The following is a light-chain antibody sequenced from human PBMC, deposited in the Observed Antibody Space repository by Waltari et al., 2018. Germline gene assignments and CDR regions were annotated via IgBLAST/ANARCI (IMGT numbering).Light chain of an antibody. J-gene: IGKJ1*01. CDR2: DAS. CDR1: QSVGKY. V-gene: IGKV3-20*01. CDR3: QKYVNLPAT. Sequence: CRASQSVGKYLVWYQQKPGQAPRLLIYDASIRATGIPDRFSGSGSGTDFSLTISRLEPEDSAVYYCQKYVNLPATFGQGTKVEI.